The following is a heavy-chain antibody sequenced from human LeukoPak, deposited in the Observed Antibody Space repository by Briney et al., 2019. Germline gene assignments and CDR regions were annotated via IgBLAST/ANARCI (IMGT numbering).Heavy chain of an antibody. Sequence: GGSVRLSCAASGFTFSSYAMSWVRQAPGKGLEWVSAISGSGGSAYYADSVKGRFTISRDNSKNTLYLQMNSLRAEDTAVYYCAKDSSGYYYEYYFDYWGQGTLVTVSS. CDR2: ISGSGGSA. J-gene: IGHJ4*02. D-gene: IGHD3-22*01. CDR1: GFTFSSYA. V-gene: IGHV3-23*01. CDR3: AKDSSGYYYEYYFDY.